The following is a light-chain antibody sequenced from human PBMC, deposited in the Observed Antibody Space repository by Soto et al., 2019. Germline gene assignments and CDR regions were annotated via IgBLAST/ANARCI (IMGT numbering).Light chain of an antibody. CDR2: AAA. J-gene: IGKJ5*01. CDR3: QQYGCSVT. CDR1: QTVYNNY. V-gene: IGKV3-20*01. Sequence: EIVLTQSPDTLSLSPGERATLSCRASQTVYNNYVAGYQQKPGQAPRLLVNAAAGRATGIPDRFSGSGSGTDFTLIISRLEPEDFAVYFCQQYGCSVTFGQGTRLDVK.